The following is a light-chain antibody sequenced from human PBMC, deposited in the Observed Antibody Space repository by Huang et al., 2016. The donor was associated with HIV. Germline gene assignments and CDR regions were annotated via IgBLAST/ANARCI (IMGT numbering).Light chain of an antibody. CDR1: QCISPY. CDR2: DVS. V-gene: IGKV1-5*01. CDR3: QHYSSFPWT. J-gene: IGKJ1*01. Sequence: DIQMTQSPSTLSASVGDRVTITCRASQCISPYLAWYQQKPGKAPELLIYDVSTLESGVPSTFSGSGSGTEFTLTITSLQPDNFATYYCQHYSSFPWTFGQGTRV.